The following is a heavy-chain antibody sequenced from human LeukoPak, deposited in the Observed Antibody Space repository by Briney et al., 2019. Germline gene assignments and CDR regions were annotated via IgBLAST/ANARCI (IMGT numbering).Heavy chain of an antibody. CDR2: INSDGSWT. CDR3: VSFYETY. D-gene: IGHD2/OR15-2a*01. V-gene: IGHV3-74*01. J-gene: IGHJ4*02. Sequence: GGSLRLSCAASGNYWMHWVRQVPGKGLAWVSHINSDGSWTSYADSVKGRFTISKDNAKNTVYLQMNSLRAEDTAVYYCVSFYETYWGRGTLVTVSS. CDR1: GNYW.